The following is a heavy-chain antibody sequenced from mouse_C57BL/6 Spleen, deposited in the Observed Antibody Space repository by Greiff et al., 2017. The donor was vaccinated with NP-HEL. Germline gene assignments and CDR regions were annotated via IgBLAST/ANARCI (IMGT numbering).Heavy chain of an antibody. D-gene: IGHD2-4*01. CDR3: ARGSYDYGEAFAY. CDR2: ISDGGSYT. CDR1: GFTFSSYA. Sequence: EAKLMESGGGLVKPGGSLKLSCAASGFTFSSYAMSWVRQTPEKRLEWVATISDGGSYTYYPDNGKGRFTISRDNAKNNLYLQMSHLKSEDTAMYYCARGSYDYGEAFAYWGQGTLVTVSA. J-gene: IGHJ3*01. V-gene: IGHV5-4*03.